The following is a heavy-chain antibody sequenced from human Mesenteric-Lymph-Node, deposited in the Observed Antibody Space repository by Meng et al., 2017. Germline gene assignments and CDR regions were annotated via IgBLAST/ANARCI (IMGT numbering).Heavy chain of an antibody. CDR2: ISAYNGNT. CDR1: GYTFTTYG. Sequence: QVQLVQPGADGKKPGALVMVSCQSSGYTFTTYGITWVRQAPGQGLEWMGWISAYNGNTNYAQNLQGRVTMTTDTSTSTAFMELRSLTSDDTAVYYCARDRVLDYYDPSRKGYFQHWGQGTLVTVSS. CDR3: ARDRVLDYYDPSRKGYFQH. D-gene: IGHD3-22*01. J-gene: IGHJ1*01. V-gene: IGHV1-18*01.